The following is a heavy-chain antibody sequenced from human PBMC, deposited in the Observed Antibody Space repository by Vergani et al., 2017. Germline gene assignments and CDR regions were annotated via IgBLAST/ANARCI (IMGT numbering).Heavy chain of an antibody. CDR3: ARDGSGGSPFAMDV. CDR1: GGTFNSFA. CDR2: IYPSGGT. V-gene: IGHV1-46*02. J-gene: IGHJ6*02. Sequence: QVQLVQSGAEVKKPGSSVKVSCKTPGGTFNSFAITWVRQAPGQGLEWMGKIYPSGGTNYAQKFQGRVTMTKDTSTSTVDMELSSLRSEDTAMYYCARDGSGGSPFAMDVWGQGTTVTVSS. D-gene: IGHD2-15*01.